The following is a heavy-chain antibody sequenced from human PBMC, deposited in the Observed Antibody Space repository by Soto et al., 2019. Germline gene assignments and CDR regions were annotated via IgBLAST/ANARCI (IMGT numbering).Heavy chain of an antibody. CDR3: ASSITMVRGALGFDP. D-gene: IGHD3-10*01. V-gene: IGHV1-69*02. Sequence: QVQLVQSGAEVKKPGSSVKVSCKASGGTFSSYTISWVRQAPGQGREWMGRIIPILGIANYAQKFQGRVKITADKSTSTAYMELSSLRSEDTAVYYCASSITMVRGALGFDPWGQGTLVTVSS. J-gene: IGHJ5*02. CDR2: IIPILGIA. CDR1: GGTFSSYT.